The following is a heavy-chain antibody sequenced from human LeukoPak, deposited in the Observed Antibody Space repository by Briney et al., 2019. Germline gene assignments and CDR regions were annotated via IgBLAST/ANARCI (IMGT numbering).Heavy chain of an antibody. D-gene: IGHD2-15*01. CDR1: GYSISSGYY. CDR2: IYHSGST. V-gene: IGHV4-38-2*01. CDR3: ARGVVGVVAAIRGAFDI. J-gene: IGHJ3*02. Sequence: SETLSLTCAVSGYSISSGYYWGWIRQPPGKGLEWIGSIYHSGSTYYNPSLKSRVTISVDTSKNQFSLKLSYVTAADTAVYYCARGVVGVVAAIRGAFDIWGQGTMVTVSS.